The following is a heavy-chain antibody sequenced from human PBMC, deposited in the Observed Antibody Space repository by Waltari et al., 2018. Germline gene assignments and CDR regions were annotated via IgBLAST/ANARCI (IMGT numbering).Heavy chain of an antibody. CDR3: ARRITMVRGAFDP. V-gene: IGHV4-39*07. Sequence: QLQLQESVPGLLKPSATLSLTCTVSGRSIRRTRYYLCRIRQPPGKGLEWIGSIYYSGSTYYNPSLKSRVTISVDTSKNQFALKLSSVTAADTAVYYCARRITMVRGAFDPWGQGTLVTVSS. CDR1: GRSIRRTRYY. D-gene: IGHD3-10*01. J-gene: IGHJ5*02. CDR2: IYYSGST.